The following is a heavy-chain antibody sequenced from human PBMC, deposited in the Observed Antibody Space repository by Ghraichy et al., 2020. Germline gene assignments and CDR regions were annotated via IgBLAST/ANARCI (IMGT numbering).Heavy chain of an antibody. V-gene: IGHV1-2*02. Sequence: ASVKVSCKASGYTFTGYYMHWVRQAPGQGLEWMGWINPNSGDTNYSQKFQGRVTITGDTSASTVYMELSSLRSEDTAVYYCARGREYCSSTTCYEEKYYFDYWGQGTPVTVSS. D-gene: IGHD2-2*01. CDR2: INPNSGDT. CDR1: GYTFTGYY. J-gene: IGHJ4*02. CDR3: ARGREYCSSTTCYEEKYYFDY.